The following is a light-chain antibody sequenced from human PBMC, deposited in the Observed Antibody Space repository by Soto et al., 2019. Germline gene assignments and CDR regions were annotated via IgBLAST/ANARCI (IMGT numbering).Light chain of an antibody. CDR2: KAS. CDR3: QQCFWHWT. V-gene: IGKV1-5*03. Sequence: STLSGSVGDRVTITCRASQTISSWLAWYQQKPGKAPKLLIYKASTLKSGVPSRFSGSGSGTEFTLTISSLQPDDFATYYCQQCFWHWTFGQGTKVDIK. J-gene: IGKJ1*01. CDR1: QTISSW.